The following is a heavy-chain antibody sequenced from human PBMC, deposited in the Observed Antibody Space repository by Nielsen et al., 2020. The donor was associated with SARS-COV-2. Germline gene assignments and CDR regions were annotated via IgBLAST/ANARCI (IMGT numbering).Heavy chain of an antibody. CDR1: GYTFTSYG. J-gene: IGHJ6*02. CDR3: ARGPHVVVVAATAYYYYYGMDV. V-gene: IGHV1-18*01. CDR2: LSAYNGNP. D-gene: IGHD2-15*01. Sequence: ASVKVSCKASGYTFTSYGISWVRQAPGQGLEWMGWLSAYNGNPNYAQKLQGRVTMTTDTSTSTAYMELRSLRSDDTAVYYCARGPHVVVVAATAYYYYYGMDVWGQGTTVTVSS.